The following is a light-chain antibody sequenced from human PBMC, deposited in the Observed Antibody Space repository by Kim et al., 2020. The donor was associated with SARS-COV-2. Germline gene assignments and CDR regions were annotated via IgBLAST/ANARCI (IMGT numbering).Light chain of an antibody. CDR1: QSVSSN. J-gene: IGKJ2*01. Sequence: EIVMTQSPATLSVSPGERATLSCRASQSVSSNLAWYQQKPGQAPRLLIYGASTRATGIPARFSGSGSGTEFTLTISSLQSEDFAVYYCQQYNNWRPAYTFGQGTKLEI. CDR2: GAS. CDR3: QQYNNWRPAYT. V-gene: IGKV3-15*01.